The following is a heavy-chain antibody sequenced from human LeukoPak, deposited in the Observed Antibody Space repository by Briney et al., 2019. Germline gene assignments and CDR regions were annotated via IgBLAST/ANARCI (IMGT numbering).Heavy chain of an antibody. J-gene: IGHJ4*02. D-gene: IGHD5-12*01. CDR1: GFTFSTYS. CDR3: ARVTNSGYDSGNFDY. V-gene: IGHV3-21*01. Sequence: GGSLRLSCAASGFTFSTYSMNWVRQAPGKGLEWVSFISSSSYIYYADSVKGRFTMSRDNAKKSLFLQMNSLRAEDTAVYYCARVTNSGYDSGNFDYWGQGTLVTVSS. CDR2: ISSSSYI.